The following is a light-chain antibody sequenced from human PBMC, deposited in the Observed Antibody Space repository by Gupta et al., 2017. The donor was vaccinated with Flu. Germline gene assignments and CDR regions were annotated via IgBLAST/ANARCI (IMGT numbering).Light chain of an antibody. CDR3: QQDNSYPLT. CDR2: AAS. V-gene: IGKV1-16*02. J-gene: IGKJ4*01. CDR1: QGIGNF. Sequence: DIQMTQSPSSLSASVGDRVTITCRASQGIGNFLAWFQQKPGKAPQSLIYAASSLQSGVPSKFSGSGSETXFTLTIXSLQPEDFATYYCQQDNSYPLTFGXGTKVEIK.